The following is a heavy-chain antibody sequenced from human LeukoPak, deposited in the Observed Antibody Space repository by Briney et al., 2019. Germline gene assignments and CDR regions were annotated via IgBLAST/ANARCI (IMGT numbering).Heavy chain of an antibody. V-gene: IGHV4-39*01. CDR2: CGTP. D-gene: IGHD5-24*01. J-gene: IGHJ4*02. CDR3: TRRGDVYKLGNF. CDR1: DDSISANNYY. Sequence: SETLTLTCTVSDDSISANNYYWSWIRQPPGKGLEWVGTCGTPYYSPSLNSRVSISVDTSKNQFSLMLRSVTATDTAVYYCTRRGDVYKLGNFWGQGTLVTVSS.